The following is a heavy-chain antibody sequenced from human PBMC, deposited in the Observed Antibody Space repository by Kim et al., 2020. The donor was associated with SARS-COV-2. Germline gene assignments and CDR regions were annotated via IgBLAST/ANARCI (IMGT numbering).Heavy chain of an antibody. D-gene: IGHD1-26*01. CDR1: GFTFSSYA. CDR2: ISYDGSNK. Sequence: GGSLRLSCAASGFTFSSYAMHWVRQAPGKGLEWVAVISYDGSNKYYADSVKGRFTISRDNSKNTLYLQMNSLRAEDTAVYYCASPIRYGSYELPYYWGQGTLVTVSS. V-gene: IGHV3-30*04. J-gene: IGHJ4*02. CDR3: ASPIRYGSYELPYY.